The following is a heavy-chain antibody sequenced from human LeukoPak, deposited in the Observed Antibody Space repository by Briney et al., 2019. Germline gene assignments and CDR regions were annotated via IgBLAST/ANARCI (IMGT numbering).Heavy chain of an antibody. J-gene: IGHJ5*02. D-gene: IGHD3-9*01. Sequence: ASVKVSCKVSGYTLTELSTHWVRQAPGKGLEWMGGFDPEDGETIYAQKFQGRVTMTEDTSTDTAYMELSSLRSEDTAVYYCATSRPEYHYDILTGYHYRNWFDPWGQGTLVTVSS. CDR2: FDPEDGET. CDR3: ATSRPEYHYDILTGYHYRNWFDP. CDR1: GYTLTELS. V-gene: IGHV1-24*01.